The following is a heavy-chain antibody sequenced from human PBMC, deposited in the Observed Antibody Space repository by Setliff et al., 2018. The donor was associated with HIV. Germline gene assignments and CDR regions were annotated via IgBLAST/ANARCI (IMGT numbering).Heavy chain of an antibody. V-gene: IGHV4-4*02. CDR3: ARTSGWFGRNFDY. D-gene: IGHD3-10*01. J-gene: IGHJ4*02. CDR2: IYHSGST. Sequence: SETLSLTCAVSGASISTNTWWGWVRQPPGKGLEWIGGIYHSGSTNYNSSLKSRISISVDKSKNHFSLNLNSVTAADTAVYYCARTSGWFGRNFDYWGQGTLVTVSS. CDR1: GASISTNTW.